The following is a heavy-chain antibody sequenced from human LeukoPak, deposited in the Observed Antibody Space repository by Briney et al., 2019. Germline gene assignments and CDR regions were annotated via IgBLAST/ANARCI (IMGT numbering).Heavy chain of an antibody. CDR3: ARVSGYYDSSGPWYFDY. CDR1: GYTFTSYY. CDR2: INPSGGST. D-gene: IGHD3-22*01. Sequence: ASVKVSCKASGYTFTSYYMHWVRQAPGQGLEWMGIINPSGGSTSYAQKFQGRVTMTRDTSTSTVYMELSSLRSEDTAVYYCARVSGYYDSSGPWYFDYWGQGTLVTVSS. V-gene: IGHV1-46*01. J-gene: IGHJ4*02.